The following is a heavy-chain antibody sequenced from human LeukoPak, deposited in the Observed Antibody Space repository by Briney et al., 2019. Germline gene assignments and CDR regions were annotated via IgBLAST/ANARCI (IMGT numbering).Heavy chain of an antibody. CDR3: ARAENLPGIAVAGDPLGFDY. CDR1: GYTFTSYG. CDR2: ISAYNGNT. D-gene: IGHD6-19*01. V-gene: IGHV1-18*01. J-gene: IGHJ4*02. Sequence: ASVKVSCKAYGYTFTSYGISWVRQAPGQGLEWMGWISAYNGNTNYAQKLQGRVTMTTDTSTSTAYMELRSLRSDDTAVYYCARAENLPGIAVAGDPLGFDYWGQGTLVTVSS.